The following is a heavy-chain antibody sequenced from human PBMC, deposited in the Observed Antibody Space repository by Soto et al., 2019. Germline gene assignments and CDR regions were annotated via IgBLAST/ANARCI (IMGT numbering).Heavy chain of an antibody. J-gene: IGHJ6*01. D-gene: IGHD5-12*01. CDR1: GGSLSDYY. V-gene: IGHV4-34*01. CDR2: INRSGST. CDR3: XXARKXSGSXXYXXXGMDV. Sequence: SETLSLTCSVYGGSLSDYYWSWIRQPPGKGLEWIGEINRSGSTISNPSPKSRVTISVHTSKNPFPLKLSSVTAADTSLXXXXXARKXSGSXXYXXXGMDV.